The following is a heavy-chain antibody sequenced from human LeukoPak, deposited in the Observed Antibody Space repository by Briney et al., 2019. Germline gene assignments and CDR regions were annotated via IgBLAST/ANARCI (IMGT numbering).Heavy chain of an antibody. CDR3: ARDFRGYDSRDFYFEGYFDY. J-gene: IGHJ4*02. D-gene: IGHD3-22*01. CDR1: GFTFSSYG. V-gene: IGHV3-30*03. CDR2: ISYDGSNK. Sequence: PGGSLRLSCAASGFTFSSYGMHWVRQAPGKGLEWVAVISYDGSNKYYADSVKGRFTISRDNSKNTLYLQMNSLRAEDTAVYYCARDFRGYDSRDFYFEGYFDYWGQGTLVTVSS.